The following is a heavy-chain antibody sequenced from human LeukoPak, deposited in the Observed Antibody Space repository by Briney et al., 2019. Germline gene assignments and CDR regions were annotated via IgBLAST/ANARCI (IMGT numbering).Heavy chain of an antibody. Sequence: GTSLRLSCAASGFIFSTYGMHWVRQAPGEGLVWVSRVDPDGTTTNYADSVTGRFTTSRDNAKNTLYLQMNSLRAEDTALYYCTRVQAGRSGLMDVWGRGTTVTVSS. CDR3: TRVQAGRSGLMDV. D-gene: IGHD2-8*02. CDR1: GFIFSTYG. J-gene: IGHJ6*02. V-gene: IGHV3-74*01. CDR2: VDPDGTTT.